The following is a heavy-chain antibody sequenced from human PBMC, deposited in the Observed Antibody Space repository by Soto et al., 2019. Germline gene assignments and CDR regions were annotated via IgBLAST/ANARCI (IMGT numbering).Heavy chain of an antibody. D-gene: IGHD3-22*01. Sequence: GASVKVSCKASGGTFSSYAISWVRQAPGQGLEWMGGIIPIFGTANYAQKFQGRVTITADESTSTAYMELSSLRSEDTAVYYCARDWSENYYDSSGPDRAFDYWGQGTLVTVSS. V-gene: IGHV1-69*13. CDR2: IIPIFGTA. CDR1: GGTFSSYA. CDR3: ARDWSENYYDSSGPDRAFDY. J-gene: IGHJ4*02.